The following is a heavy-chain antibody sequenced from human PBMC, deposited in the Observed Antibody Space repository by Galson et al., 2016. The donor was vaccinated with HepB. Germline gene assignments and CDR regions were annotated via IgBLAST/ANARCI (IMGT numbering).Heavy chain of an antibody. V-gene: IGHV3-74*01. CDR3: VREDYGDDPVYYYYYGMDV. J-gene: IGHJ6*02. Sequence: SLRLSCAASGFPFSRYWMHWVRQAPGKGLVWVSRINSDGSSTAYADSVRGRFTISRDNAKNTVYLQMNSLRAEDTALYYCVREDYGDDPVYYYYYGMDVWGQGTTDSVSS. CDR1: GFPFSRYW. CDR2: INSDGSST. D-gene: IGHD4-17*01.